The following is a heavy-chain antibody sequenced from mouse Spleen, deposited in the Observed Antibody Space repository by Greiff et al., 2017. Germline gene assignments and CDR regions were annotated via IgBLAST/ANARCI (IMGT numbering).Heavy chain of an antibody. D-gene: IGHD2-1*01. J-gene: IGHJ3*01. Sequence: VQLQQSGPELVKPGDSVKISCKASGYSFTGYFMNWVMQSHGKSLEWIGRINPYNGDTFYNQKFKGKATLTVDKSSSTAHMELRSLTSEDSAVYYCARSAQIYYGNPAWFAYWGQGTLVTVSA. CDR3: ARSAQIYYGNPAWFAY. V-gene: IGHV1-20*01. CDR2: INPYNGDT. CDR1: GYSFTGYF.